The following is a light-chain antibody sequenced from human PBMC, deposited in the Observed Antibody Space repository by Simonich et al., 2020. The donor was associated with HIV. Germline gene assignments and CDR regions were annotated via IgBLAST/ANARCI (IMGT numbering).Light chain of an antibody. CDR3: QQYYSTPLT. CDR2: WAA. Sequence: DIVMTQSPDSLAVSLGERATINCKSSQSILKRSNNKNYLAWYQQKAGQPPKLLIYWAATREFGVPDRFRGSGSGTDFTLTISSLQAEDVAVYYCQQYYSTPLTFGGGTKVEIK. V-gene: IGKV4-1*01. CDR1: QSILKRSNNKNY. J-gene: IGKJ4*01.